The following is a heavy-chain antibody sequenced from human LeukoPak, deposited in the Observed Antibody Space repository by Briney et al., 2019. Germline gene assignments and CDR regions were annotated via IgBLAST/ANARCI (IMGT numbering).Heavy chain of an antibody. CDR2: ISGSGGGT. CDR1: GFTFSSYA. CDR3: AKDLNWNYWYGMDV. J-gene: IGHJ6*02. D-gene: IGHD1-1*01. Sequence: PGGSLRLSCAASGFTFSSYAMSWVRQAPGKGLEWVSAISGSGGGTHYADSVKGRFTISRDNSKNTLYLQMNSLRAEDTAVYYCAKDLNWNYWYGMDVWGQGTTVTVSS. V-gene: IGHV3-23*01.